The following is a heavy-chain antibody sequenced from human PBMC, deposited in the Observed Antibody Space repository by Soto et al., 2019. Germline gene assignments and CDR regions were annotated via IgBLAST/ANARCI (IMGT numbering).Heavy chain of an antibody. CDR1: GYTFNFYG. J-gene: IGHJ4*02. Sequence: ASVKVSCKASGYTFNFYGITWVRQAPGQGLEWMGWISGFNGNTNYAADLQGRVTMTTDTSTSTAYMGLRGLRSDDTAVYYCARIGVSSGHESPDFDSWGQGTLVTVSS. D-gene: IGHD3-16*01. V-gene: IGHV1-18*01. CDR3: ARIGVSSGHESPDFDS. CDR2: ISGFNGNT.